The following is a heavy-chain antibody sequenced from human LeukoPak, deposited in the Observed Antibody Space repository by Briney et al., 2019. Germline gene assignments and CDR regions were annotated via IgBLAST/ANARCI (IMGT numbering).Heavy chain of an antibody. Sequence: ASVKVSCKASGGTFSSYAISWVRQAPGQGLEWMGGIIPIFGTANYAQKFQGRVTITTDESTSTAYMELSSLRSEDTAVYYCARGGEQIAVADTRFDYWGQGTLVTVSS. CDR3: ARGGEQIAVADTRFDY. CDR2: IIPIFGTA. J-gene: IGHJ4*02. CDR1: GGTFSSYA. V-gene: IGHV1-69*05. D-gene: IGHD6-19*01.